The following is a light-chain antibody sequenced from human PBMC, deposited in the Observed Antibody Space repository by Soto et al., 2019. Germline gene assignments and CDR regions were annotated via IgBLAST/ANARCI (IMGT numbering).Light chain of an antibody. V-gene: IGKV3-15*01. CDR1: QSVSSN. J-gene: IGKJ1*01. CDR2: GAS. CDR3: QQYNSWPPWT. Sequence: EIVMTQSPATLSLSPVERATLSCMASQSVSSNLVWYQQKPGQAPRLLIYGASTRATGIPARFSGTGSGTEFTLTISSLQSEDFAVYYCQQYNSWPPWTFGQGTKVDIK.